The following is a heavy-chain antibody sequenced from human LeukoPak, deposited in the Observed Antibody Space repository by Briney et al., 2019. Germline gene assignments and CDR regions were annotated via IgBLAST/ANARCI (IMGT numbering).Heavy chain of an antibody. D-gene: IGHD1-26*01. CDR1: GGSIRNYY. V-gene: IGHV4-59*01. J-gene: IGHJ4*02. CDR2: VYYSGST. CDR3: AKVILGVGATHYFDY. Sequence: SETLSLTCTVSGGSIRNYYWSWIRQSPGKGLEWIGYVYYSGSTNYNPSLKSRVTISVDTSKNQFSLKVTSVTAADTAVYYCAKVILGVGATHYFDYWGQGTLVTVSS.